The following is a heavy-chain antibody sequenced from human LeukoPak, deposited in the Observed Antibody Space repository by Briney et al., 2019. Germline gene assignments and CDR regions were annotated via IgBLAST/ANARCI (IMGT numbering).Heavy chain of an antibody. D-gene: IGHD6-13*01. Sequence: SVKVSCNASGGTFTSYAISWVRHAPGQGLEWMGGIIPIFGTANYAQKFQCIVTITTDESTSTAYIELSSLRPEDTAVYYCAAAVRIAARGGRFDYWGQGTLVTVSS. CDR3: AAAVRIAARGGRFDY. V-gene: IGHV1-69*05. J-gene: IGHJ4*02. CDR2: IIPIFGTA. CDR1: GGTFTSYA.